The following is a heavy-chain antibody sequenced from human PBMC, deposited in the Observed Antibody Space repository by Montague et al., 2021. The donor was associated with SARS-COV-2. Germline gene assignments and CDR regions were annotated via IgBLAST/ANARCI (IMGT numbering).Heavy chain of an antibody. CDR2: IYYSGGI. V-gene: IGHV4-59*11. CDR1: GGSMSDHY. D-gene: IGHD3-10*01. Sequence: SETLSLTCTVSGGSMSDHYWAWIRQPPGKGLEWLAYIYYSGGINSNASLKSRVSMSVDTSKNQFSLKLTSVTAADTAVYYCARAVSVRRAVNWFDPWGQGTLGHGSS. J-gene: IGHJ5*02. CDR3: ARAVSVRRAVNWFDP.